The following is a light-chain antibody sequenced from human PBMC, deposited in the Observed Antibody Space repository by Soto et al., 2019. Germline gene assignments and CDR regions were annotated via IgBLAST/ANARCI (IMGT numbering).Light chain of an antibody. V-gene: IGLV2-14*01. Sequence: LTQPDCVSGAPGQSITISCTGTRSDVGGYNYVSWYQQHPGKAPKLMIYAVTDRPSGVSSRFSGSKSGNTASLTISGLQAEDEADYYCSSYTSSRTLFGTGTKVTVL. CDR3: SSYTSSRTL. CDR2: AVT. J-gene: IGLJ1*01. CDR1: RSDVGGYNY.